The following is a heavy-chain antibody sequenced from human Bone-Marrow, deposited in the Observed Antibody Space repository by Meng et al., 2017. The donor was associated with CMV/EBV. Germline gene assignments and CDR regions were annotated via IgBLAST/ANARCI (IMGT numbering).Heavy chain of an antibody. CDR1: GYTFTSYD. CDR2: MNPNSGNT. V-gene: IGHV1-8*03. J-gene: IGHJ6*01. Sequence: ASVKVSCKASGYTFTSYDINWVRQATGQGLEWMGWMNPNSGNTGYAQKFQGRVTITRNTSISTAYMELSSLRSEDTAVYYCARHDRTHEFAFYYYYGMGVWGQGTTVTGSS. CDR3: ARHDRTHEFAFYYYYGMGV. D-gene: IGHD3-22*01.